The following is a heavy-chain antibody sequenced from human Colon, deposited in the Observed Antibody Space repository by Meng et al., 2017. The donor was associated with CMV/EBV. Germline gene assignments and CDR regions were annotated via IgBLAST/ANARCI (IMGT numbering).Heavy chain of an antibody. V-gene: IGHV3-74*01. CDR1: GFTFSSYW. Sequence: GGSLRLSCAASGFTFSSYWMHWVRQAPGKGLVWVSRINSDGSSTSYADSVKGRFTISRDNAKNTLYLQMNSLRAEDTAVYYCARESDYDILTGYWYYFDYWGQGTLVTVSS. CDR3: ARESDYDILTGYWYYFDY. CDR2: INSDGSST. J-gene: IGHJ4*02. D-gene: IGHD3-9*01.